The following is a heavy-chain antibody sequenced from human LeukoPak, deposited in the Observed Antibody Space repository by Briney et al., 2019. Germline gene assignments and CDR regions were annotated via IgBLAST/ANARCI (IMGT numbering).Heavy chain of an antibody. J-gene: IGHJ5*02. CDR2: ISAYNRNT. CDR1: GYPFTSYG. V-gene: IGHV1-18*01. D-gene: IGHD2-21*02. CDR3: ARSDGPTLAYCGGDCEHWVWFDP. Sequence: ASVKVSCKASGYPFTSYGISWVRQAPGQGLEWMGWISAYNRNTNYAQKLQGRVTMTTDTSTSTAYMELRSLRSDDTAVNYCARSDGPTLAYCGGDCEHWVWFDPWGQGTLVTVSS.